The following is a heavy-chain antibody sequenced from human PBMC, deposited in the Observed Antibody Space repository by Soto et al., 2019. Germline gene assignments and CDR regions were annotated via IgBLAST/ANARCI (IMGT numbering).Heavy chain of an antibody. J-gene: IGHJ4*02. CDR3: ARVDTAMAQLLFDY. CDR1: GGSISSGDCY. D-gene: IGHD5-18*01. Sequence: SETLSLTCTVSGGSISSGDCYWSWIRQPPGKGLEWIGYIYYSGSTYYNPSLKSRVTISVDTSKNQFSLKLSSVTAADTAVYYCARVDTAMAQLLFDYWGQGTLVTVSS. CDR2: IYYSGST. V-gene: IGHV4-30-4*01.